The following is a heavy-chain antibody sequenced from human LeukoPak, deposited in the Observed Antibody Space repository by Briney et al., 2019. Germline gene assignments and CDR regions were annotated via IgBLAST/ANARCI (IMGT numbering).Heavy chain of an antibody. CDR1: GGSISSYY. Sequence: SETLSLTCTVSGGSISSYYWSWIRQPPGKGLEWIGYIYYSGSTNYNPSLKSRVTMSVDTSKNQFSLKLSSVTAADTAAYYCAREDSSGWYDYWGQGTLVTVSS. D-gene: IGHD6-19*01. J-gene: IGHJ4*02. CDR2: IYYSGST. CDR3: AREDSSGWYDY. V-gene: IGHV4-59*01.